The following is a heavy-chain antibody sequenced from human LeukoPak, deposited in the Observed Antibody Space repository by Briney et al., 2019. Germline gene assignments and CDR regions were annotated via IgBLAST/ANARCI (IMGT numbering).Heavy chain of an antibody. CDR2: ISSSSSTI. Sequence: GGSLRLSCAASGFTFSSYSINWVRQAPGKGLEWVSYISSSSSTIYYADSVKGRFTISRDNAKNSLYLQMNSLRAEDTAVYYCARNANYYDSSGDFDYWGQGTLVTVSS. D-gene: IGHD3-22*01. CDR3: ARNANYYDSSGDFDY. J-gene: IGHJ4*02. CDR1: GFTFSSYS. V-gene: IGHV3-48*01.